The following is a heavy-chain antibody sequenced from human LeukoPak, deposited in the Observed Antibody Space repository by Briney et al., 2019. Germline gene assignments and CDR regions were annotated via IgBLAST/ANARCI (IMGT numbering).Heavy chain of an antibody. CDR3: VRLFGVAPYYYGMDV. J-gene: IGHJ6*02. CDR2: IGTTGDT. V-gene: IGHV3-13*01. CDR1: GFTFSAYD. D-gene: IGHD3-3*01. Sequence: GGSLRLSCEASGFTFSAYDMHWVRQATGKGLEWVPAIGTTGDTYYPGSVKGRFTISRENAKNSLYLQMNSLRAEDTAVYYCVRLFGVAPYYYGMDVWGQGTTVTVSS.